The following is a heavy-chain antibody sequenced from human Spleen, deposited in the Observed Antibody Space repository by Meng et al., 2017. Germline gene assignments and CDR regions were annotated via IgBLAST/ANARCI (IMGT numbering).Heavy chain of an antibody. V-gene: IGHV1-24*01. J-gene: IGHJ3*02. Sequence: ASVKVFCKVSGYTLTELSMHWVRQAPGKGLEWMGGFDPEDGETIYAQKFQGRVTMTEDTSTDTAYMELSSLRSEDTAVYYCATEPQRRDGYNFGAFDIWGQGTMVTVSS. D-gene: IGHD5-24*01. CDR2: FDPEDGET. CDR1: GYTLTELS. CDR3: ATEPQRRDGYNFGAFDI.